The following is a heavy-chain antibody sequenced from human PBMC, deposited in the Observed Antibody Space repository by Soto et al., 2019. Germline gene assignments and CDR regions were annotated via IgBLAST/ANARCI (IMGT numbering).Heavy chain of an antibody. D-gene: IGHD3-3*01. CDR1: GYTFTSYG. J-gene: IGHJ6*02. CDR2: ISAYNGNT. V-gene: IGHV1-18*01. CDR3: AAGNYEGLLGV. Sequence: ASVKVSCKASGYTFTSYGVGWVRQAPGQGLEWMGWISAYNGNTNYAQKLQGRVTMTTDMSTSTAYMELRSLRSEDTAVYYCAAGNYEGLLGVWGQGTTVTV.